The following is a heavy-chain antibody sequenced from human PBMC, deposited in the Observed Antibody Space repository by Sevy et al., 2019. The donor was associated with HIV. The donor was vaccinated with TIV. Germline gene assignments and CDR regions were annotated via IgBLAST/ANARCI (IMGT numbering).Heavy chain of an antibody. D-gene: IGHD2-2*01. J-gene: IGHJ2*01. CDR3: ARDWGTPAAHYWYFDL. CDR2: IHYTGST. Sequence: SETLSLTCTVSAVSMTDYYWSWIRQPPGKGLEWIANIHYTGSTNYKPSLQSRVTISVDTSKNQFSLKLNSVTAADTAVYYCARDWGTPAAHYWYFDLWGRGTLVTVSS. V-gene: IGHV4-59*01. CDR1: AVSMTDYY.